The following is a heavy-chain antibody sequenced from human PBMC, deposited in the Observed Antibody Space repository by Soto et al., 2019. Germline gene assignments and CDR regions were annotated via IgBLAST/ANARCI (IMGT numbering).Heavy chain of an antibody. D-gene: IGHD1-26*01. V-gene: IGHV3-23*01. CDR3: ANGASSYYSYGLDV. Sequence: CTASGVMPSSYAMSWVRQAPGKGLEWVSAISGSGGSTYYADSVKGRFTISRDNSKNTLYLQMNSLRAEDTAVYYCANGASSYYSYGLDVWGQGT. CDR1: GVMPSSYA. J-gene: IGHJ6*02. CDR2: ISGSGGST.